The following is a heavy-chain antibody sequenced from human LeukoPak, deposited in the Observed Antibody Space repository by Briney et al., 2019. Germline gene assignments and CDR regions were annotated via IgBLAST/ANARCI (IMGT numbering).Heavy chain of an antibody. J-gene: IGHJ4*02. V-gene: IGHV4-31*03. D-gene: IGHD3-10*01. Sequence: PSQTLSLTCTVSGGSISSGSYYWSWIRQHPGKGMEWIGYIYYSGSTYYNPSLKRRVTISVDTSMNQFSVNLSSVSAADTAVYYCARALKRTGPGFGELLSIFDYWGQGTLVTVSS. CDR3: ARALKRTGPGFGELLSIFDY. CDR2: IYYSGST. CDR1: GGSISSGSYY.